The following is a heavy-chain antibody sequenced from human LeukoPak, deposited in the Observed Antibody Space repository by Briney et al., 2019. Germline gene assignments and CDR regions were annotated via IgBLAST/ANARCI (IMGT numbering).Heavy chain of an antibody. CDR3: ARMKDYGSGSYYFDY. V-gene: IGHV4-4*02. CDR2: IYHSGST. CDR1: GGSISSSNW. J-gene: IGHJ4*02. Sequence: SETLSLTCAVSGGSISSSNWWSWVRQPPGKGLEWIGEIYHSGSTNYNPSLKSRVTISVDTSKNQFSLKLSSVTAADTAVYYCARMKDYGSGSYYFDYWGQGTLVTVSS. D-gene: IGHD3-10*01.